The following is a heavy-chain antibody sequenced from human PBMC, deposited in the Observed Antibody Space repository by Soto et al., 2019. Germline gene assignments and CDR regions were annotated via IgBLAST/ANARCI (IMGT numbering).Heavy chain of an antibody. D-gene: IGHD1-26*01. CDR3: ARGVSAGVDY. CDR1: GYSFTSLD. CDR2: MEPSTGRT. V-gene: IGHV1-8*01. Sequence: ASVKVFCKASGYSFTSLDINWVRRTAGQGLEWMGWMEPSTGRTGYAQKFQGRVTMTRDTSINTAYMELTTLTSDDTAFYYCARGVSAGVDYWGQGTLVTVSS. J-gene: IGHJ4*02.